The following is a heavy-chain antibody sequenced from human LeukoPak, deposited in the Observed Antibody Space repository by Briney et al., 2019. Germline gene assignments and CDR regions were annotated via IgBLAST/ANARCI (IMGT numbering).Heavy chain of an antibody. CDR3: AGGYYYGSGSYYDNWFDP. D-gene: IGHD3-10*01. CDR2: IYYSGST. J-gene: IGHJ5*02. Sequence: SETLSLTCTVSGGSISSYYWSWIRQPPGKGLEWIGYIYYSGSTNYNPSLKSRVTISVDTSKNQFSLKLSSVTAADTAVYYCAGGYYYGSGSYYDNWFDPWGQGALVTVSS. CDR1: GGSISSYY. V-gene: IGHV4-59*01.